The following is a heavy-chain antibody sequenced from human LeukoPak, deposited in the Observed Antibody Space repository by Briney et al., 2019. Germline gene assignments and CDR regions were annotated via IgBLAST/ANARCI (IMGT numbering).Heavy chain of an antibody. V-gene: IGHV3-74*01. J-gene: IGHJ4*02. CDR2: INSDGSST. D-gene: IGHD2-2*01. CDR1: GFTSSDYW. CDR3: AKDLEIVVVPAAMFDY. Sequence: PGGSLRLSCAASGFTSSDYWMHWVRQAPGKGLVWVSRINSDGSSTPYADSVKGRFTISRDNAKNTLYLQMNSLRAEDTAVYYCAKDLEIVVVPAAMFDYWGQGTLVTVSS.